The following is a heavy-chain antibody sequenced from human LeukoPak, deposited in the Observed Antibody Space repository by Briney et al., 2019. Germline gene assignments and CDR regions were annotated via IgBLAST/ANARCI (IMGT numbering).Heavy chain of an antibody. CDR1: GFTFSSYA. CDR3: AGGTGWLIDS. Sequence: GGSLRLSCAASGFTFSSYAMSWVRQAPGKGLEWVSAISGSGGSTYYADSVKGRFTISRDNAKNSLYLQMTSLRPEDTALYYCAGGTGWLIDSWGQGTLVTVSS. D-gene: IGHD3-9*01. CDR2: ISGSGGST. J-gene: IGHJ4*02. V-gene: IGHV3-23*01.